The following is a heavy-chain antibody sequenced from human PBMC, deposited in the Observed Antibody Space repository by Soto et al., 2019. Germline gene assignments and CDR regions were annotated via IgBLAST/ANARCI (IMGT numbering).Heavy chain of an antibody. CDR3: ASGGRVYDFWSGPFNY. D-gene: IGHD3-3*01. CDR1: GGSISSYY. V-gene: IGHV4-59*01. Sequence: SETLSLTCAVSGGSISSYYWSWIRQPPGKGLEWIGYIYYSGSTNYNPSLKSRVTISVDTSKNQFSLKLSSVTAADTAVYYCASGGRVYDFWSGPFNYWGQGTLVTVSS. J-gene: IGHJ4*02. CDR2: IYYSGST.